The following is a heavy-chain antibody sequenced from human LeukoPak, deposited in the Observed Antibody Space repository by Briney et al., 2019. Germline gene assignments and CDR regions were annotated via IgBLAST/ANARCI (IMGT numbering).Heavy chain of an antibody. D-gene: IGHD3-10*01. V-gene: IGHV4-34*01. J-gene: IGHJ4*01. CDR2: INHSGST. Sequence: SETLSLTCAVYGGSFSGYYWSWIRQPPGKGLEWIGEINHSGSTNYNPSLKSRVTISVDTSKNQFSLKLSSVTAADTAVYYCARELLYFDFWGHGTLVTVSS. CDR3: ARELLYFDF. CDR1: GGSFSGYY.